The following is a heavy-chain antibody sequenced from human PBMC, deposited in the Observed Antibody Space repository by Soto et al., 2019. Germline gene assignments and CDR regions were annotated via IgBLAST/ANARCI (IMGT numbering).Heavy chain of an antibody. J-gene: IGHJ4*02. Sequence: EVQLLESGGGLVQPGGFLRISCSASGFTFSSYAMGLVRQAPGKGPEWVSAISGSGGSTYYADSVKGRFTISRDNSKNTLYLQMSSLRAEDTAVYYCAKDGYSSGWSPFDYWGQGTLVTVSS. CDR2: ISGSGGST. CDR3: AKDGYSSGWSPFDY. D-gene: IGHD6-19*01. CDR1: GFTFSSYA. V-gene: IGHV3-23*01.